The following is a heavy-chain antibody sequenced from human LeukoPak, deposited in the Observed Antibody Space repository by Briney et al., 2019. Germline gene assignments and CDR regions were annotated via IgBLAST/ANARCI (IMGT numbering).Heavy chain of an antibody. V-gene: IGHV6-1*01. D-gene: IGHD6-13*01. CDR2: TYYRSRWYY. CDR3: AREVDSHGTLFYYGMDV. CDR1: GDSVSSNSAA. J-gene: IGHJ6*02. Sequence: SQTLSLTCAISGDSVSSNSAAWNWIRQSPSRGLEWLGRTYYRSRWYYDYAESVKSRITINPDTSKNQFSLQLWSVSPEDTAVYYCAREVDSHGTLFYYGMDVWGQGTTVTVSS.